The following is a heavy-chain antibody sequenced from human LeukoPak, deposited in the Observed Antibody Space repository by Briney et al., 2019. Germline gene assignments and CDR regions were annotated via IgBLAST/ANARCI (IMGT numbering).Heavy chain of an antibody. V-gene: IGHV3-30-3*01. J-gene: IGHJ6*02. CDR3: ASLGKDDYGDYYGMDV. CDR2: ISYDGSNK. D-gene: IGHD4-17*01. Sequence: GGSLRLSCAASGFIFSSYAVFWVRQAPAKGLEWVASISYDGSNKYYTDSVKGRFTISRDNSKDTLYLQMNSLSAEDTAVYYCASLGKDDYGDYYGMDVWGQGTTVTVSS. CDR1: GFIFSSYA.